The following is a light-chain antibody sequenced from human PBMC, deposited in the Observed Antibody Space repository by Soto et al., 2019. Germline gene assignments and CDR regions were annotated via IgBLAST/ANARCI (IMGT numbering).Light chain of an antibody. CDR1: QGIRND. J-gene: IGKJ4*01. V-gene: IGKV1-6*01. CDR2: AAS. Sequence: AIQMTQSPSSLSASVGDRVTITCRASQGIRNDLGWYQQKPGKAPKLLTYAASSLQSGVPSRFSGSGSGTDFTLTISSLQPEDFATYYCLQDYNYPPLTFGGGTKVEIK. CDR3: LQDYNYPPLT.